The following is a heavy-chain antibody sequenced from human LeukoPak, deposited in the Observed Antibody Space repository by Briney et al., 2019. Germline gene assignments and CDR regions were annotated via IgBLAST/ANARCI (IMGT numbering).Heavy chain of an antibody. J-gene: IGHJ6*04. V-gene: IGHV1-69*01. CDR1: GGTFSSYA. D-gene: IGHD2-2*01. Sequence: SVKVSCKASGGTFSSYAISWVRQAPGQGLEWTGGIIPIFGTANYAQKFQGRVTITADESTSTAYMELSSLRSEDTAVYYCARDWCSSASCQYYYYGMDVWGKGTTVTVSS. CDR3: ARDWCSSASCQYYYYGMDV. CDR2: IIPIFGTA.